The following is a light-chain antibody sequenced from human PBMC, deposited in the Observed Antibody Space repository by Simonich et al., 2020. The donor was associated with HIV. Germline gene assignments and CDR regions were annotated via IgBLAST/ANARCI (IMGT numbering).Light chain of an antibody. Sequence: EIVMTQSPATLSVFPGERATLSCRARQSRTNNLAWYQQKPGQAPRLLLYAASTRATGIPARFSGTGSGTEFTLTISSMQSEDFALYYCQQYNDSPLTFGGGTKVEIK. CDR3: QQYNDSPLT. V-gene: IGKV3-15*01. CDR2: AAS. J-gene: IGKJ4*01. CDR1: QSRTNN.